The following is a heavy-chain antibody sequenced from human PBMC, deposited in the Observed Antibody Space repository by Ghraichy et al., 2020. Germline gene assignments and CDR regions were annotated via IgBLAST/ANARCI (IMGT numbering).Heavy chain of an antibody. CDR2: INPSGGST. V-gene: IGHV1-46*01. Sequence: ASVKVSCKASGYTFTSYYMHWVRQAPGQGLEWMGIINPSGGSTSYAQKFKGRVTMSRDTSTSTVYMELSSLRSEDTAVYYCARRTGGSQDPAVFAFDIWGQGTMVTVSS. J-gene: IGHJ3*02. CDR1: GYTFTSYY. CDR3: ARRTGGSQDPAVFAFDI. D-gene: IGHD1-26*01.